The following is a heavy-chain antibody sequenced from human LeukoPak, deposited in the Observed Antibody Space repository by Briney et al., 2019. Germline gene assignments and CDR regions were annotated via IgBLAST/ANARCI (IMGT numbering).Heavy chain of an antibody. D-gene: IGHD3-3*01. CDR2: IYTRGST. J-gene: IGHJ4*02. Sequence: SETLSLTCTVSGGSISNKYWSWIRQPAGKGLEWIGRIYTRGSTNYNPSLKSRVTMSVDTSKNQFSLRLSSVTAADTATYFCARGSYIISSGYYRPFDNWGQGIRVIVSS. V-gene: IGHV4-4*07. CDR1: GGSISNKY. CDR3: ARGSYIISSGYYRPFDN.